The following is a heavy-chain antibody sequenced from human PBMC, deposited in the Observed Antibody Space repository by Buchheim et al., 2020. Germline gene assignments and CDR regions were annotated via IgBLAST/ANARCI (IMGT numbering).Heavy chain of an antibody. CDR3: AKAVWSGYSNTFFFFGMDV. D-gene: IGHD3-3*01. J-gene: IGHJ6*01. V-gene: IGHV4-30-4*01. CDR1: GGSINSGDYY. CDR2: IYFSVDT. Sequence: QVQLQESGPGLVRPSQTLSLTCTVSGGSINSGDYYWSWVRQPPGKGLEWMGYIYFSVDTYSNPSLKSRIPMSLDPPKNQFFLRLTSMTAADTAVYYCAKAVWSGYSNTFFFFGMDVWGQGTT.